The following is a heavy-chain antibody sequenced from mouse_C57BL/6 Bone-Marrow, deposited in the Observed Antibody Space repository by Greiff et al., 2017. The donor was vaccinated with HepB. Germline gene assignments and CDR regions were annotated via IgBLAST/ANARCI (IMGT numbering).Heavy chain of an antibody. J-gene: IGHJ2*01. D-gene: IGHD2-5*01. CDR1: GYAFTNYL. V-gene: IGHV1-54*01. Sequence: QVQLQQSGAELVRPGTSVKVSCKASGYAFTNYLIEWVKQRPGQGLEWIGVINPGSGGTNYNEKFKGKATLTADKSSSTAYMQLSSLTSEDSAVYFCVYYSNPYYFDYWGQGTTLTVSS. CDR3: VYYSNPYYFDY. CDR2: INPGSGGT.